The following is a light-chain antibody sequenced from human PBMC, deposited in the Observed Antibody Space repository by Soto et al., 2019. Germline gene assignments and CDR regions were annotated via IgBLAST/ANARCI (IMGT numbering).Light chain of an antibody. Sequence: DIQMTQSPSSLSASVGDRVTITCRASQTIRNFLNWYQQKPGKPPQLLLYAASTLQDGVPSRFSGSGSGTGFTLPNSKLLPENFSTYYCQQSYSAPYTFGQGTNLEIK. J-gene: IGKJ2*01. CDR1: QTIRNF. V-gene: IGKV1-39*01. CDR2: AAS. CDR3: QQSYSAPYT.